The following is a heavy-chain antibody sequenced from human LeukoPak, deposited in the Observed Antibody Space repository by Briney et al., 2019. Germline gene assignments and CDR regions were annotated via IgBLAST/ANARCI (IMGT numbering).Heavy chain of an antibody. Sequence: SVKVSCKASGGTFSSYAISWVRQAPGQGLEWMGGIIPIFGTANYAQKFQGRVTITADESTSTAYMELSSLRSEDTAVYYCARKRPVVVAATGAFDIWGQGTMVTVSS. D-gene: IGHD2-15*01. CDR3: ARKRPVVVAATGAFDI. CDR2: IIPIFGTA. V-gene: IGHV1-69*01. J-gene: IGHJ3*02. CDR1: GGTFSSYA.